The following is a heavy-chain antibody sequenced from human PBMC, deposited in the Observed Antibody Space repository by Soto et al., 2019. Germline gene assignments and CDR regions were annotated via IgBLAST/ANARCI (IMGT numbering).Heavy chain of an antibody. CDR3: ARDGYEDIVVVPAAIGGMDV. CDR1: GGCFSGYY. Sequence: SETLSLTCAVYGGCFSGYYWSWIRQPPGKWLEWIGDINHSGSTNYNPSLNSRVTISVDTSKNQFSLKLSSVTAADTAVYYCARDGYEDIVVVPAAIGGMDVWGQGTTVTVSS. D-gene: IGHD2-2*01. CDR2: INHSGST. V-gene: IGHV4-34*01. J-gene: IGHJ6*02.